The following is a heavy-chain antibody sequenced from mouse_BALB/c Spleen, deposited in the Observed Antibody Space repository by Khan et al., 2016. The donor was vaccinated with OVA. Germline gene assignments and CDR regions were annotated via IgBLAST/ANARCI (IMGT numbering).Heavy chain of an antibody. V-gene: IGHV2-2*02. J-gene: IGHJ3*01. Sequence: QVQLKQSGPGLVQPSQSLSITCTVSGFSLSNYGVHWVRQSPGKGLEWLGVIWRGGSTDFNAAFISRMNISTDNSKSQVFFKMNSLQTNDSAIYYWARGVLPFAFWGQGTLFTVSA. D-gene: IGHD1-1*01. CDR3: ARGVLPFAF. CDR1: GFSLSNYG. CDR2: IWRGGST.